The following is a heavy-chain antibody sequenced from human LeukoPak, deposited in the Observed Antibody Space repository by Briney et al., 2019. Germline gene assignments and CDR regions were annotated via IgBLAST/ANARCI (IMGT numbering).Heavy chain of an antibody. Sequence: SETLSLTCTVSGYSIDDGYYWGWIRQPPGKGLEWIGSIYHTVSTYYNPSLKSRVTLSLDTSKNHFTLRLNSVTAADTALYYCARHNIAENFVDPWGQGTLVTVSS. D-gene: IGHD1-1*01. CDR2: IYHTVST. CDR1: GYSIDDGYY. J-gene: IGHJ5*02. CDR3: ARHNIAENFVDP. V-gene: IGHV4-38-2*02.